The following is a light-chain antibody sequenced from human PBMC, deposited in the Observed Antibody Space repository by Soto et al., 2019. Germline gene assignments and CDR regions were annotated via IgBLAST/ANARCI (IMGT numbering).Light chain of an antibody. CDR2: GAS. Sequence: EIVLTQSPATLSLSPGERATLSCRASQSVSSSFLDWYQQKPGQAPRLLIYGASSRATGIPDRFSGSGSGTDFTLTISRLEPEDFAVYYCQQYGSSPSALTFGGGTKVDIK. V-gene: IGKV3-20*01. J-gene: IGKJ4*01. CDR1: QSVSSSF. CDR3: QQYGSSPSALT.